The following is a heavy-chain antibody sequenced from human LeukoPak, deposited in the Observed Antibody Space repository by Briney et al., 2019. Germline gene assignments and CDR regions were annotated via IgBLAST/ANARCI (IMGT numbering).Heavy chain of an antibody. CDR3: ARDWAPRVWGSYRWKAFDI. V-gene: IGHV3-53*01. CDR1: GFTVSSNY. Sequence: GGSLRLSCAASGFTVSSNYMSWVRQAPGKGLEWVSVTYSNGRTYYADSVKGRFTISRDISKNTLYLQMNSLRAEDTAVYYCARDWAPRVWGSYRWKAFDIWGQGTMVTVSS. D-gene: IGHD3-16*02. J-gene: IGHJ3*02. CDR2: TYSNGRT.